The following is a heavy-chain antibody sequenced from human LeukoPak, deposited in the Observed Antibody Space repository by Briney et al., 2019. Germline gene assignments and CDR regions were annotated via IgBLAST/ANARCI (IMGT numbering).Heavy chain of an antibody. J-gene: IGHJ4*02. V-gene: IGHV3-23*01. CDR3: AKSGGYNVSFDY. CDR1: GFTFSSYA. CDR2: ISGSGGST. Sequence: GGSLRLSCAASGFTFSSYAMSWIRQAPGKGLEWVSAISGSGGSTYYADSVKGRFTISRDNSKNTLYLQMNSLRAEDTAVYYCAKSGGYNVSFDYWGQGTLVAVSS. D-gene: IGHD5-24*01.